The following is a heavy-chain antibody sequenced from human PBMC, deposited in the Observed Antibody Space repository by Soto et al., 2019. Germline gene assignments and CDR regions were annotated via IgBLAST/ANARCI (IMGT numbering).Heavy chain of an antibody. CDR2: IYRGGDI. CDR1: GFSVSSYY. Sequence: EVQVVESGGGLVQPGGSLRLSCAGSGFSVSSYYMSWFRQAPGTGLAWVSVIYRGGDIYYADSVQGRFTTSRDISRNSLDLQMNSLSVGDTAVYYCARYRRDGDPIWGQGVVVTVSS. D-gene: IGHD7-27*01. J-gene: IGHJ4*02. V-gene: IGHV3-66*01. CDR3: ARYRRDGDPI.